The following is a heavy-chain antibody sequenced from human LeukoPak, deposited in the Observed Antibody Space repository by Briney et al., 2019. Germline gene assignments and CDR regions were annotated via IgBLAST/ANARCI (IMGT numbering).Heavy chain of an antibody. CDR3: ARHPGFRDGYNYGYYAFDI. CDR2: IYYSGST. V-gene: IGHV4-31*03. Sequence: PSETLSLTCTVSGGSISSGGYYWSWIRQHPGKGLEWIGYIYYSGSTYYNPSLKSRVTISVDTSKNQFSLKLSSVTAADTAVYYCARHPGFRDGYNYGYYAFDIWGQGTMVTVSS. CDR1: GGSISSGGYY. D-gene: IGHD5-24*01. J-gene: IGHJ3*02.